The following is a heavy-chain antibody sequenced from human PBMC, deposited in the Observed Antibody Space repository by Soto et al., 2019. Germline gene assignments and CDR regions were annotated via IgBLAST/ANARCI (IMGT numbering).Heavy chain of an antibody. Sequence: QMQLVQSGPEVKKPGTSVKVSCKASGFTFTRSAMQWVRQARGQRLEWIGWIVVGSGNTNYAQKFQERVTITRDMSTTTAYLELSSLRSKDTAVYYCAAGDFGSGSYYGGGGDYWGQGTLVTVSS. CDR1: GFTFTRSA. CDR3: AAGDFGSGSYYGGGGDY. J-gene: IGHJ4*02. CDR2: IVVGSGNT. D-gene: IGHD3-10*01. V-gene: IGHV1-58*02.